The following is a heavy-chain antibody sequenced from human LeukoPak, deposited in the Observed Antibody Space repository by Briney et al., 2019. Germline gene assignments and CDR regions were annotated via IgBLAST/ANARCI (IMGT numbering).Heavy chain of an antibody. V-gene: IGHV5-51*01. D-gene: IGHD2-2*01. J-gene: IGHJ6*02. Sequence: GESLKISCKGSGYSFTSYWIGWVRQMPGKGLAWMGIIYPGDSDTRYSPSFQGQVTISADKSISTAYLQWSSLEASDTAMYYCARTFIVVVPAAIEYYGMDVWGQGTTVTVSS. CDR1: GYSFTSYW. CDR3: ARTFIVVVPAAIEYYGMDV. CDR2: IYPGDSDT.